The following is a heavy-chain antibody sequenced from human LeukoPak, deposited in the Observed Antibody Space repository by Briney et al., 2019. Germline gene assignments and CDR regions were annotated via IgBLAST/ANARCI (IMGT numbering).Heavy chain of an antibody. CDR3: ARDGDSSGYSYYFDY. CDR1: GGSISSSNL. D-gene: IGHD3-22*01. V-gene: IGHV4-4*02. CDR2: IYHSGST. Sequence: PSETLSLTCAVSGGSISSSNLWSWVRQPPGKGLEWIGEIYHSGSTNYNPSLKSRVTISVDTSKNQFSLKLSSVTAADTAVYYCARDGDSSGYSYYFDYWGQGTLVTVSS. J-gene: IGHJ4*02.